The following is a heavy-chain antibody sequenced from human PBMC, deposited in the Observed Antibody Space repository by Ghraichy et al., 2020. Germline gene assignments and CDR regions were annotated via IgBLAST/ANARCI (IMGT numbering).Heavy chain of an antibody. Sequence: SETLSLTCTVSGGSISSYYWSWIRQPAGKGLEWIGRIYTSGSTNYNPSLKSRVTMSVDTSKNQFSLKLSSVTAADTAVYYCAREGDYGSSGYYWFEQRPRTNAFDIWGQGTMVTVSS. CDR3: AREGDYGSSGYYWFEQRPRTNAFDI. J-gene: IGHJ3*02. CDR2: IYTSGST. V-gene: IGHV4-4*07. D-gene: IGHD3-22*01. CDR1: GGSISSYY.